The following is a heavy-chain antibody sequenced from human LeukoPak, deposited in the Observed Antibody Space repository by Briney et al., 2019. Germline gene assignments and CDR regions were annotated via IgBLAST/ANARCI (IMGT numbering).Heavy chain of an antibody. CDR2: IWYDGSNK. D-gene: IGHD2-21*02. CDR1: GFTFSNYG. V-gene: IGHV3-33*01. Sequence: PGGSLSLSCAASGFTFSNYGMHWVRQAPGKGLEWVTVIWYDGSNKYYADSVKGRFTISRDNSKNTVYLQMNSLRAEDTAVYYCARASPGVTMDYWGQGTLVTVSS. J-gene: IGHJ4*02. CDR3: ARASPGVTMDY.